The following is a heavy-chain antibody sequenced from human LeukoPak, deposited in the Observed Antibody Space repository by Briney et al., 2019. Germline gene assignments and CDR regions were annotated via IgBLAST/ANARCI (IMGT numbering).Heavy chain of an antibody. CDR2: IKQDGSEI. CDR1: GFFFNAYW. V-gene: IGHV3-7*03. Sequence: LSGGSLRLSCAASGFFFNAYWLSWVRQAPGMGLEWVANIKQDGSEIYYVDSVKGRFIISRDNAKNSLFLQMNSLRVEDTAKYYCAQQLGYCSGGSCYFTSWGQGTLVTVSS. D-gene: IGHD2-15*01. CDR3: AQQLGYCSGGSCYFTS. J-gene: IGHJ5*02.